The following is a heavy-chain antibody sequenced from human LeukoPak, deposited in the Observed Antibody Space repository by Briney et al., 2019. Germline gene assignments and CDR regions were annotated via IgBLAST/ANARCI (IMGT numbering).Heavy chain of an antibody. J-gene: IGHJ3*02. CDR2: IRDSGAST. CDR1: GFTFLTYA. V-gene: IGHV3-23*01. Sequence: GGSLRLSCAASGFTFLTYAMSWVRQAPGKGLQWVSVIRDSGASTYYADSVKGRLTISRDNSKNTLYLQMNSLRAEDAAVYYCAKAGRSGWYPGWPFDIWGQGTMVTVSS. CDR3: AKAGRSGWYPGWPFDI. D-gene: IGHD6-19*01.